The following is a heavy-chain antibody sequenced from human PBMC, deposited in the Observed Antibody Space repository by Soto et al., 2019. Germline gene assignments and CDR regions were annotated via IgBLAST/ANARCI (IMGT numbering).Heavy chain of an antibody. CDR1: GGTFSSYA. CDR3: ARDARLPAANWFDP. Sequence: ASVKVSFKASGGTFSSYAISWVRQAPGQGLEWMGGIIPIFGTANYAQKFQGGVTITADESTSTAYMELSSLRSEDTAVYYCARDARLPAANWFDPWGQGTLVTVSS. J-gene: IGHJ5*02. D-gene: IGHD2-2*01. V-gene: IGHV1-69*13. CDR2: IIPIFGTA.